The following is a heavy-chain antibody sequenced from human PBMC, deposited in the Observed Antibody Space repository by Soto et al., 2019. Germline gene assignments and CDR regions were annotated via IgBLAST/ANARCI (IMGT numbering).Heavy chain of an antibody. D-gene: IGHD3-3*01. CDR3: ARGHVITIFGVVPYNWFDP. CDR1: GGSISSGDYY. V-gene: IGHV4-30-4*01. J-gene: IGHJ5*02. CDR2: IYYSGST. Sequence: QVQLQETGPGLVKPSQTLSLTCTVSGGSISSGDYYWSWIHQPPGKGLEWIGYIYYSGSTYYNPSLKSRVTISVDTSKNPFSLKLSSVTAADTAVYYCARGHVITIFGVVPYNWFDPWGQGTLVTVSS.